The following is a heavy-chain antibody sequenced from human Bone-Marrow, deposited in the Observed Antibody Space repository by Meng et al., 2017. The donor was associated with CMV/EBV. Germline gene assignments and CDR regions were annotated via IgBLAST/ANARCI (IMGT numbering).Heavy chain of an antibody. V-gene: IGHV5-51*01. CDR1: GYSFTTYW. J-gene: IGHJ4*02. Sequence: KVSCKGSGYSFTTYWIAWVRQMPGKGLEWMGIMYPGGSETTYSPSFHGQVTISVDKSISTAYLQWSSLKASDTAMYYCARMIGYDILTGYRASDYWGQGTLVTVSS. D-gene: IGHD3-9*01. CDR3: ARMIGYDILTGYRASDY. CDR2: MYPGGSET.